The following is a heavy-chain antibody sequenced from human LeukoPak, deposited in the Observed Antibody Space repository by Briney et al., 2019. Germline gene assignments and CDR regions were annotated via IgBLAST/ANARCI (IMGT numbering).Heavy chain of an antibody. CDR1: GYTSTTYG. V-gene: IGHV1-18*01. Sequence: SVKDSCKSSGYTSTTYGISWVRQAPGQGLEGMGWLSAYNCKTNYAQKFQGSVTMTTDTSTRIAYMELRGLSSDDAAVYYCARDSVAARPGWFDPWGQGTLVTVSS. J-gene: IGHJ5*02. D-gene: IGHD6-6*01. CDR2: LSAYNCKT. CDR3: ARDSVAARPGWFDP.